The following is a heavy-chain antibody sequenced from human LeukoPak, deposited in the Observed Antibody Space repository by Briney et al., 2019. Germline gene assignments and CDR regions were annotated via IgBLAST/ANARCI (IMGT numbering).Heavy chain of an antibody. CDR1: GGSISSYY. CDR3: ARVLVGAAAIDY. D-gene: IGHD6-13*01. V-gene: IGHV4-59*01. Sequence: PSETLSLTCTVSGGSISSYYWSWIRQPPGKGLEWIGYIYYSGSTNYNPSLKSRVTISIDTSKNQFSLKLSSVTAADTAVYYCARVLVGAAAIDYWGQGTLVTVSS. CDR2: IYYSGST. J-gene: IGHJ4*02.